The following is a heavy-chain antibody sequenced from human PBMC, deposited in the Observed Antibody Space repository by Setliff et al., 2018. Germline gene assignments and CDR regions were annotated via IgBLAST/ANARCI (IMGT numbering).Heavy chain of an antibody. V-gene: IGHV4-4*07. J-gene: IGHJ5*02. D-gene: IGHD4-17*01. CDR1: GYSVNTGY. Sequence: SETLSLTCVVAGYSVNTGYWSWIRQPAGKGLEWIGHIYIGGSANYNPSLKSRVTMSIDTSKNQFSLTLTSVTASDTAVYFCARPITQYGDYRNNWFDPWGPGTLVTVSS. CDR2: IYIGGSA. CDR3: ARPITQYGDYRNNWFDP.